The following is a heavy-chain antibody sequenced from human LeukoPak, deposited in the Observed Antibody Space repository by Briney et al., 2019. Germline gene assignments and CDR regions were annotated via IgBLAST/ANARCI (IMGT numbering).Heavy chain of an antibody. CDR3: ARDTGFDY. V-gene: IGHV4-39*07. Sequence: SETLSLTCTVSGGSISSSNYYWGWIRQPPGKGLEWIGSIYHSGSTYCNPSLKSRVTISVDTSKNQFSLKLSSVTAADTAVYYCARDTGFDYWGQGTLVTVSS. CDR1: GGSISSSNYY. CDR2: IYHSGST. J-gene: IGHJ4*02.